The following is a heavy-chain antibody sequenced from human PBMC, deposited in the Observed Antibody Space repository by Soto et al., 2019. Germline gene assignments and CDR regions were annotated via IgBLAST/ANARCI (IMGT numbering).Heavy chain of an antibody. Sequence: SVKVSCKASGGTFSSYAISWVREAPVQGLEWMGGIIPIFGTANYAQKFQGRVTITADESTSTAYMELSSLRSEDTAVYYCARGTTTAMPRYGMDVWGQGTTVTVSS. CDR3: ARGTTTAMPRYGMDV. V-gene: IGHV1-69*01. CDR2: IIPIFGTA. D-gene: IGHD5-18*01. CDR1: GGTFSSYA. J-gene: IGHJ6*02.